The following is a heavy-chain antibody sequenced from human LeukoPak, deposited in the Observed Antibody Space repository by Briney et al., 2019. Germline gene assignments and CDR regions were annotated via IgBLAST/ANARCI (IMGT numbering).Heavy chain of an antibody. Sequence: GGSLRLSCTASGFTFGDYAMSWFRQAPGKGLEWVGFIRSKAYGGTTEYAASVKGRFTISRDDSKSIAYLQMNSLKTEDTAVYYCTRDLTYSSSWYFPGFWVSFDYWGQGTLVTVSS. J-gene: IGHJ4*02. D-gene: IGHD6-13*01. CDR3: TRDLTYSSSWYFPGFWVSFDY. CDR1: GFTFGDYA. V-gene: IGHV3-49*03. CDR2: IRSKAYGGTT.